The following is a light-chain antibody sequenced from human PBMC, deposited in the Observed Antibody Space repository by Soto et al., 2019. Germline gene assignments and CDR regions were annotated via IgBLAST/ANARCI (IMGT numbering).Light chain of an antibody. CDR3: QETLTSLGT. V-gene: IGKV1-33*01. Sequence: DIQMTQSPSSLSASVGDRVTITCQASQDIDKFLNWYQQKPGKAPKLLIDDASNLQTGFPSRFSGSGSGTDFTLTISSLQREDFATYYCQETLTSLGTFGPGTKVDIK. CDR1: QDIDKF. CDR2: DAS. J-gene: IGKJ3*01.